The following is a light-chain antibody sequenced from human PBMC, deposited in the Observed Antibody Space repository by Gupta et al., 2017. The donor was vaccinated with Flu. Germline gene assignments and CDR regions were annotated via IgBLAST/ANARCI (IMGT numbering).Light chain of an antibody. J-gene: IGKJ1*01. CDR1: QSVSRGY. V-gene: IGKV3-20*01. CDR3: QQYGSLPRT. CDR2: GAS. Sequence: ERATLSCRASQSVSRGYLAWYQHKFGQAPRLLMYGASTRATGIPDRFSGSGSGTDFTLTISRLEPEDFAVYYCQQYGSLPRTFGQGTKVEIK.